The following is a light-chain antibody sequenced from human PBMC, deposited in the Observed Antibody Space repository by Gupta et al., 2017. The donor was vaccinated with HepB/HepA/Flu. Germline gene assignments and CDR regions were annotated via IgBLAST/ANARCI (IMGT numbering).Light chain of an antibody. CDR2: YVT. CDR3: CAFTASSAFVL. CDR1: GRDVGRYNL. Sequence: QSALTQPASVSVPPGQSITIPCTGTGRDVGRYNLFSWYHQHPGKAPKLIIFYVTTRPSGVSNRFSGSKSGSKAALTIIGLQAEDDADDYYCAFTASSAFVLFGGGTKLTVL. V-gene: IGLV2-23*02. J-gene: IGLJ2*01.